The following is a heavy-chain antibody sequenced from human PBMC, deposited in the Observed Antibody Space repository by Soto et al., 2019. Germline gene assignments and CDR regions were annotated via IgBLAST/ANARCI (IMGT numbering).Heavy chain of an antibody. J-gene: IGHJ6*02. Sequence: GGSLRLSCAASGLIFSDYAMYWVRQAPGKGLEWVSVISGSDGTTYYADSVRGRFTMSRDNSRNTIYLQMMSLRAEDTAVYYCAKVIGGSESYWGGSHYYYALDVWGQGTTVTVSS. CDR3: AKVIGGSESYWGGSHYYYALDV. CDR1: GLIFSDYA. CDR2: ISGSDGTT. D-gene: IGHD3-10*01. V-gene: IGHV3-23*01.